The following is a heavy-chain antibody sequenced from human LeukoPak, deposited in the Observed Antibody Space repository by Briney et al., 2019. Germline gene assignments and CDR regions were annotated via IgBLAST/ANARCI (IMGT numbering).Heavy chain of an antibody. CDR1: GFTFSGSA. CDR3: TGLADSAFAFDI. D-gene: IGHD3-10*01. Sequence: PGGSLKASCAASGFTFSGSAIHWVRQASGKGLEWVGRIKNKANNYATAFAGSVKGRFTISRDDSKNTAYLQMNSLKTEDTAVYFCTGLADSAFAFDIWGQGTVVTVSS. J-gene: IGHJ3*02. V-gene: IGHV3-73*01. CDR2: IKNKANNYAT.